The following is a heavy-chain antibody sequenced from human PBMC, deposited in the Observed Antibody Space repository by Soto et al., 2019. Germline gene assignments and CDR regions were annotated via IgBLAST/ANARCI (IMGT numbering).Heavy chain of an antibody. CDR1: GFTVSNNY. J-gene: IGHJ4*02. CDR2: IYSGGAT. D-gene: IGHD1-1*01. CDR3: ARDGTYNWV. Sequence: EVQLVESGGGLVQPGGSLRLSCAASGFTVSNNYMRWVRQAPGKGLEWVSLIYSGGATYYADSVKGRFTISRDNSKNTMYLQMNSMTAEYTAVYYCARDGTYNWVGGQGTLVTVSS. V-gene: IGHV3-66*01.